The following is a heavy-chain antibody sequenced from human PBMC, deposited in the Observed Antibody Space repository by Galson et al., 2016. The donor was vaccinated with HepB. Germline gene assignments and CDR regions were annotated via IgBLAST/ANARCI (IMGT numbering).Heavy chain of an antibody. D-gene: IGHD7-27*01. CDR2: IYSGGGT. V-gene: IGHV3-53*01. CDR3: ASNWDKDY. CDR1: GFTVSNNY. J-gene: IGHJ4*02. Sequence: SLRLSCAASGFTVSNNYMSWVRQAPGEGLEWVSVIYSGGGTVYADSVKGRFTISRDNSKNTLYLQMNRLRAEDTAVYYCASNWDKDYWGQGTLVTVSS.